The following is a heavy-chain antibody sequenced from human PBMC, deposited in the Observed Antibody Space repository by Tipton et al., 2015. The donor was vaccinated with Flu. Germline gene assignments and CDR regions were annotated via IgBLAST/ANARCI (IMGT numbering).Heavy chain of an antibody. D-gene: IGHD7-27*01. CDR1: GFTFSNYG. J-gene: IGHJ4*02. V-gene: IGHV3-30*02. CDR3: ATLTGDDY. CDR2: IRYDGSNSYDGTNK. Sequence: SLRLSCAASGFTFSNYGMHWVRQAPGKGLEWVAFIRYDGSNSYDGTNKYYADSVKGRCTLSRDNTKKSLYLQLNSLRAEDTAIYYCATLTGDDYWGQGIMVTVSS.